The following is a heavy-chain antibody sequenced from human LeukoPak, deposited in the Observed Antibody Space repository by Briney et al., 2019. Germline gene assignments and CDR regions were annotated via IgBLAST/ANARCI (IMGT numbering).Heavy chain of an antibody. CDR3: AKAAVAGTFDYYYYYMDV. CDR1: GFTFDDYA. J-gene: IGHJ6*03. CDR2: ISWNSGSI. Sequence: PGRSLRLSCAASGFTFDDYAMHWFRQAPGKGLEWVSGISWNSGSIGYADSVKGRFTISRDNAKNSLYLQMNSLRAEDMALYYCAKAAVAGTFDYYYYYMDVWGKGTTVTVSS. D-gene: IGHD6-19*01. V-gene: IGHV3-9*03.